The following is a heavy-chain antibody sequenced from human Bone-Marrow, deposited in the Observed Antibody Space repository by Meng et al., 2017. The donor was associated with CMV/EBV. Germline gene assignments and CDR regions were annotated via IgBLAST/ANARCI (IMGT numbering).Heavy chain of an antibody. V-gene: IGHV1-69*01. D-gene: IGHD3-16*01. J-gene: IGHJ4*02. CDR3: AWGSETYYFDY. Sequence: QVQVVQSGAEVKKPGSSVKVSCKASGGILRDSAISWVRQAPGQGLEWMGGITAIFGTADYAQKFQGRVTITADESTSTVYMEMSSLRSEDTAVYYCAWGSETYYFDYWGQGTLVTVSS. CDR2: ITAIFGTA. CDR1: GGILRDSA.